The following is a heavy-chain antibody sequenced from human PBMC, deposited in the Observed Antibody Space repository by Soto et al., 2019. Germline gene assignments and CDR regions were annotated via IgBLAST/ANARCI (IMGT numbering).Heavy chain of an antibody. CDR2: IIPIFGTA. Sequence: QVQLVQSGAEVKKPGSSVKVSCKASGGTFSSYAISWVRQAPGQGLEWMGGIIPIFGTANYAQKFQGRVTITADESTSTAYMELSSLRSEDTAVYYCARVTVVPAAKRGYYYYGMDVWGXGXXXTVSS. V-gene: IGHV1-69*01. J-gene: IGHJ6*02. D-gene: IGHD2-2*01. CDR3: ARVTVVPAAKRGYYYYGMDV. CDR1: GGTFSSYA.